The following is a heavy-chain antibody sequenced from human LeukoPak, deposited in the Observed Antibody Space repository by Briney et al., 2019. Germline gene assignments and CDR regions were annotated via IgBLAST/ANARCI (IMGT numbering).Heavy chain of an antibody. Sequence: SETLSLTCTVSGGSISSYYWSWIRQPPGKGLEWIGSIYYSGSTYYNPSLKSRVTISVDTSKNQFSLKLSSVTAADTAVYYCARSFAMIVVVIGHNWFDPWGQGTLVTVSS. CDR3: ARSFAMIVVVIGHNWFDP. V-gene: IGHV4-59*12. CDR2: IYYSGST. D-gene: IGHD3-22*01. J-gene: IGHJ5*02. CDR1: GGSISSYY.